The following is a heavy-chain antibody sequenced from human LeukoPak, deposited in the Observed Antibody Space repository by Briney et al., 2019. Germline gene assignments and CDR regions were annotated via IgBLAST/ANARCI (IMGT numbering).Heavy chain of an antibody. Sequence: ASVKVSCKASGYTFTSYGISWVRQAAGQGLEWMGWISAYNGNTNYAQKLQGRVTMTTDTSTSTAYMELRSLRSDDTAVYYCARDEGIAAAGNWFDPWGQGTLVTVSS. CDR2: ISAYNGNT. CDR3: ARDEGIAAAGNWFDP. CDR1: GYTFTSYG. V-gene: IGHV1-18*01. D-gene: IGHD6-13*01. J-gene: IGHJ5*02.